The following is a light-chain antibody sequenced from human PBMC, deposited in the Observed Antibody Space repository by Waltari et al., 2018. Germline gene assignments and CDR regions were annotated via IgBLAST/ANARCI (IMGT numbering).Light chain of an antibody. J-gene: IGLJ3*02. CDR3: SSYTSNSTLGV. Sequence: QSALTQHASVSGSTGQSITISCTGTNSDIGGSNIVSWYQQPPAKAPKLMIFDVTNRPSGVSDRFSGSKSGNTASLTISGLQADDEAVYYCSSYTSNSTLGVFGGGTRLTVL. CDR1: NSDIGGSNI. V-gene: IGLV2-14*03. CDR2: DVT.